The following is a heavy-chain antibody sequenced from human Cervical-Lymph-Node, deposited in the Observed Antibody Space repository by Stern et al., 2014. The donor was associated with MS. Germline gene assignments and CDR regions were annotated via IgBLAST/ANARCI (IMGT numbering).Heavy chain of an antibody. CDR3: ALSSETSDRWYSLGYDL. V-gene: IGHV1-69*01. CDR2: SFPVCGTP. Sequence: VQLEESEAEVTKPGSSVKVSCKASGGTFSKFPSSWVRQAPGQGLEWMGGSFPVCGTPTYAHEFRGRVTITADVSTSTVYMELSSLRSDDTAVYYCALSSETSDRWYSLGYDLWGQGTLVTVSS. CDR1: GGTFSKFP. D-gene: IGHD6-13*01. J-gene: IGHJ5*02.